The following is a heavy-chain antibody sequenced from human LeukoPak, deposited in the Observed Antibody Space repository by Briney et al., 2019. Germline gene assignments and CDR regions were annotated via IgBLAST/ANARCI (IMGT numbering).Heavy chain of an antibody. J-gene: IGHJ4*02. CDR2: MRAYNGKT. Sequence: ASVKVSCKASGYTFTSYGISWVRQAPGQGLEGRGWMRAYNGKTNYAQKLQGRVTMTTDTSTSTAYMELRSLRSDDTAVYYCAREGVSALYSGSYYVLRSHEIYYFDYWGQGTLVTVSS. D-gene: IGHD1-26*01. CDR3: AREGVSALYSGSYYVLRSHEIYYFDY. V-gene: IGHV1-18*01. CDR1: GYTFTSYG.